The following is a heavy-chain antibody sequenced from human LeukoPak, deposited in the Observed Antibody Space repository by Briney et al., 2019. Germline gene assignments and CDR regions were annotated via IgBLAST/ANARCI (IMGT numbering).Heavy chain of an antibody. J-gene: IGHJ4*02. Sequence: PGGSLRLSCAASGFTFSSYSMNWVRQAPGKGLEWVSYISSSSTIYYADSVKGRFTISRDNAKNSLYLQMNSLRAEDTAVYYCARGADFGGNSEYDYWGQGTLVTVSS. D-gene: IGHD4-23*01. CDR1: GFTFSSYS. V-gene: IGHV3-48*01. CDR2: ISSSSTI. CDR3: ARGADFGGNSEYDY.